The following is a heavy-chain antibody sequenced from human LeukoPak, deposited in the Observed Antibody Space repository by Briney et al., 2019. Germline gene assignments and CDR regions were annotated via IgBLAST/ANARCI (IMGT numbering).Heavy chain of an antibody. D-gene: IGHD3-9*01. CDR1: GYTFTSYG. V-gene: IGHV1-18*01. J-gene: IGHJ6*02. Sequence: ASVKVSCKASGYTFTSYGISWVRQAPGQGLEWMGWISACNGNTNYAQKLQGRVTMTTDTSASTAYMELRSLRSDDTAVYYCARDVPPKLRYFDWLRVACMDVWGQGTTVTVSS. CDR2: ISACNGNT. CDR3: ARDVPPKLRYFDWLRVACMDV.